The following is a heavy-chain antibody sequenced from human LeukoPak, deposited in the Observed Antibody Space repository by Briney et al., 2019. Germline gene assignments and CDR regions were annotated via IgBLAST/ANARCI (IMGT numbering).Heavy chain of an antibody. Sequence: PKASVKVSCKASGYTFTGYYMHWVRQAPGQGLEWMGRINPNSGGTNYAQNFHGRVTMTRDTSISTAYLDLSRLSSDDTAVYYCARDLNWGNIYWGQGTLVTVSS. J-gene: IGHJ4*02. CDR3: ARDLNWGNIY. CDR2: INPNSGGT. CDR1: GYTFTGYY. V-gene: IGHV1-2*06. D-gene: IGHD7-27*01.